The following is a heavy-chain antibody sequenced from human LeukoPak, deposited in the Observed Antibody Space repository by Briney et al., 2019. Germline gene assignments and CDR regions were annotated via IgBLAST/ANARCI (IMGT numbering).Heavy chain of an antibody. D-gene: IGHD3-22*01. CDR3: ARTLDSSGYGY. Sequence: PSETLSLTCTVSGGSISSYYWSWIRQPPGKGLGWIGYIYYSGSTNYNPSLKSRVTISVDTSKNQFSLKLSSVTAADTAVYYCARTLDSSGYGYWGQGTLVTVSS. CDR1: GGSISSYY. J-gene: IGHJ4*02. V-gene: IGHV4-59*01. CDR2: IYYSGST.